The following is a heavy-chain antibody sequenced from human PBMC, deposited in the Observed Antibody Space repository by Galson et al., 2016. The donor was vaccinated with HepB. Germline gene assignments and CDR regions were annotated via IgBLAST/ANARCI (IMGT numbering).Heavy chain of an antibody. Sequence: SVKVSCKASGYTFTNYYIHWVRQAPGQGLEWMGIINPSSGITRYAQNFQGRVTMTRDTSTSTVYMKLSSLRSEDTAVYYCARGDYFDSIGYFGLSSRGDYFDYWGQGTLVTVSS. V-gene: IGHV1-46*01. CDR2: INPSSGIT. CDR1: GYTFTNYY. J-gene: IGHJ4*02. CDR3: ARGDYFDSIGYFGLSSRGDYFDY. D-gene: IGHD3-22*01.